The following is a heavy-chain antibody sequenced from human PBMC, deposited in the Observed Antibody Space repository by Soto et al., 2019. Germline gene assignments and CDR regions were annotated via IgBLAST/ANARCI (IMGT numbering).Heavy chain of an antibody. CDR2: IIPTFGTA. D-gene: IGHD1-26*01. V-gene: IGHV1-69*06. CDR1: GGIFSSHG. Sequence: QVQLVQSGTVVQRRGSSVKVSCQASGGIFSSHGMAWVRQAPGQGLEWMGGIIPTFGTATYAPKFQGRVTITADKSTNTAYMELSSLRSEDTAVYYCASERSAQYFDFWGQGTLITVSS. CDR3: ASERSAQYFDF. J-gene: IGHJ4*02.